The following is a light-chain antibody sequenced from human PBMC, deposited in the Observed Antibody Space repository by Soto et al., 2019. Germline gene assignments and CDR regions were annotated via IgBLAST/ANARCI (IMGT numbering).Light chain of an antibody. CDR1: QSLSTN. Sequence: EIVMTQSPATLSVSPGERATLSCRASQSLSTNLAWYQQKPGQSPRLLIYGASTRATGVPARFSGSGSGTEFTLTISSLQSEDFAVYYCQQYNNWPPWTFGQGTKVVIK. J-gene: IGKJ1*01. V-gene: IGKV3-15*01. CDR3: QQYNNWPPWT. CDR2: GAS.